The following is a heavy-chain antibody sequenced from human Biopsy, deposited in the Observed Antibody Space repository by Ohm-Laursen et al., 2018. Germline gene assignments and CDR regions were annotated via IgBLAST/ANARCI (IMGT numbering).Heavy chain of an antibody. Sequence: SQTLSLTCTVSGGPIDSYYWSWIRQPPGKALEWIGYIYFTGRTSYNPSLKSRVTMSVNTSKKQFSLRLSSETAADTAVYYCASAGYNPDWNFDLWGRGTRVTVSS. CDR1: GGPIDSYY. J-gene: IGHJ2*01. V-gene: IGHV4-59*12. CDR2: IYFTGRT. D-gene: IGHD5-24*01. CDR3: ASAGYNPDWNFDL.